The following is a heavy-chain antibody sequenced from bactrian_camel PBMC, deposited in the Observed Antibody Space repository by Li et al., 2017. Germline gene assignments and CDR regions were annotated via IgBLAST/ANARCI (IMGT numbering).Heavy chain of an antibody. CDR2: IHHRSGGT. D-gene: IGHD2*01. CDR3: AADPNCWLQPRIDVPGFRV. Sequence: HVQLVESGGGSVDAGGSLRPSCAASAYTYSANCMGWFRQAPGKEREGVATIHHRSGGTYYAGSVKGRFTISRDNAKNTLYLQMNSLKPEDTAMYYCAADPNCWLQPRIDVPGFRVWGQGTQVTVS. J-gene: IGHJ6*01. CDR1: AYTYSANC. V-gene: IGHV3S1*01.